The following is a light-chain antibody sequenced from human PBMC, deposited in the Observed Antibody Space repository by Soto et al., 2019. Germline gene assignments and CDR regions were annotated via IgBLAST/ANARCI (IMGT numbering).Light chain of an antibody. V-gene: IGLV1-44*01. CDR3: AAWDDSLNGNYV. J-gene: IGLJ1*01. Sequence: QSVLTQPPSASGTPGQRVTISCSGSRSNIGSNAVTWYQQLPGTAPKLLIYSDNQRPSGVPDRISGSRAGTSASLAISGLQSGDEADYYCAAWDDSLNGNYVFGTGTKVTVL. CDR1: RSNIGSNA. CDR2: SDN.